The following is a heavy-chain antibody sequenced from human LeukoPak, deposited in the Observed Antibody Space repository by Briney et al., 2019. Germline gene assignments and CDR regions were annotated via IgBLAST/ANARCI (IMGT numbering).Heavy chain of an antibody. CDR1: GYTFTSYG. CDR2: ISAYNGNT. J-gene: IGHJ4*02. Sequence: ASVKVSCKASGYTFTSYGISWVRQAPGQGLEWMGWISAYNGNTNYAQKLQGRVTMTTDTSTSTAYMELRSLRSDDTAVYYCAAMVGRGYSYGIGYWGQGTLVTVSS. V-gene: IGHV1-18*01. CDR3: AAMVGRGYSYGIGY. D-gene: IGHD5-18*01.